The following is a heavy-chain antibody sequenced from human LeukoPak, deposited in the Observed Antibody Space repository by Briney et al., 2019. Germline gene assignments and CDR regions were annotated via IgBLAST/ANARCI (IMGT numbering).Heavy chain of an antibody. J-gene: IGHJ6*02. D-gene: IGHD3-10*01. V-gene: IGHV1-2*04. CDR2: INPNSGGT. CDR1: GYTFTGYY. Sequence: AASVKVSCKASGYTFTGYYMHWVRQAPGQGLEWMGWINPNSGGTNYAQKFQGWVTMTRDTSISTAYMELSRLRSDDTAVYYCAREGTMVRANYYYYGMDVWGQGTTVTVSS. CDR3: AREGTMVRANYYYYGMDV.